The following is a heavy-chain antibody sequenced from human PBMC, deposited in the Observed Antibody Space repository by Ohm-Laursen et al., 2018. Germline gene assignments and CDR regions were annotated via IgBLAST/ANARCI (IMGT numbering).Heavy chain of an antibody. CDR3: ARGDYGDPLDFQH. CDR2: IYHTGST. V-gene: IGHV4-38-2*01. J-gene: IGHJ1*01. D-gene: IGHD4-17*01. CDR1: GYSISSGYY. Sequence: SQTLSLTCVVSGYSISSGYYWGWIRQPPGKGLEWIGSIYHTGSTYYNPSLKSRGITSVDPSKNQFSLKLISSTAADTAVYYCARGDYGDPLDFQHWGQGTLVTVSS.